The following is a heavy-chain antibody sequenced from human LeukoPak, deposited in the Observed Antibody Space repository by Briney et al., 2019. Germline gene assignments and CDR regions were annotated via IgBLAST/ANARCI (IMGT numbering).Heavy chain of an antibody. Sequence: ASVKVSCKASGGTFSSYAISWVRQAPGQGLEWMGGIIPIFGTANYAQKFQGRVTITTDESTSTAYMELSSLRSEDTAVYYCARELGSTSRDAFDIWGQGTMVTVSS. J-gene: IGHJ3*02. V-gene: IGHV1-69*05. CDR3: ARELGSTSRDAFDI. D-gene: IGHD2-2*01. CDR2: IIPIFGTA. CDR1: GGTFSSYA.